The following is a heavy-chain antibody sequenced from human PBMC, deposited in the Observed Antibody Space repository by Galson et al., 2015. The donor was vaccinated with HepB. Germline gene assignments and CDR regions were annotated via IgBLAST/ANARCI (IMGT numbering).Heavy chain of an antibody. CDR2: INPGDGDT. V-gene: IGHV1-46*01. D-gene: IGHD1-26*01. Sequence: SVKVSCKASGYTFTTYFMHWVRQAPGQGLEWMGMINPGDGDTSYTQIFQGRVTMTRDTSTSTVYMELSSLRSEDTAIYYCARTAKVGISPKFDSWGQGTLVTVSS. CDR3: ARTAKVGISPKFDS. CDR1: GYTFTTYF. J-gene: IGHJ4*02.